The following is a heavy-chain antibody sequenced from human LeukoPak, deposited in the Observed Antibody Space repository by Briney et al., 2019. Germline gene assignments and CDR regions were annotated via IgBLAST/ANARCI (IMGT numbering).Heavy chain of an antibody. J-gene: IGHJ3*02. V-gene: IGHV3-33*06. CDR3: AKIYYGSGTYLGAFDI. CDR1: GFTFSSYG. D-gene: IGHD3-10*01. Sequence: GGSLRLSCAASGFTFSSYGMHWVRQAPGKGLEWVAVIWYDGSNKFYADSVKGRFTISRDNSKNTLYLQVNSLRAEDTAVYYCAKIYYGSGTYLGAFDIWGQGTMVTVSS. CDR2: IWYDGSNK.